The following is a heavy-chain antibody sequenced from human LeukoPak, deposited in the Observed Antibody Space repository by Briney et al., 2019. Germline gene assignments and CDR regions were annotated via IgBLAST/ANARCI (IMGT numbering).Heavy chain of an antibody. J-gene: IGHJ6*03. CDR2: FDPEDGET. CDR1: GYTLTELS. CDR3: ARGTVYYYYMDV. Sequence: ASVKVSCKVSGYTLTELSMHWVRQAPGKGLEWMGGFDPEDGETFYAQKFQGRVTMTRDTSTSTVYMELSSLRSEDTAVYYCARGTVYYYYMDVWGKGTTVTISS. V-gene: IGHV1-24*01.